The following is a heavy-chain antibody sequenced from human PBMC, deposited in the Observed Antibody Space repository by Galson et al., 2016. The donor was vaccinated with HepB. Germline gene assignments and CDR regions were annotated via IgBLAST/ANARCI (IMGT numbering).Heavy chain of an antibody. CDR3: STRGANEPPY. CDR2: IIPIVNMP. V-gene: IGHV1-69*04. Sequence: SVKVSCKASGGTFNNYAFSWVRQAPGRRLEWMGRIIPIVNMPNYARKFQGRITITADKSTTTVYIEVNSLRSEDTAVYYCSTRGANEPPYWGQGALVTVSS. J-gene: IGHJ4*02. D-gene: IGHD1-14*01. CDR1: GGTFNNYA.